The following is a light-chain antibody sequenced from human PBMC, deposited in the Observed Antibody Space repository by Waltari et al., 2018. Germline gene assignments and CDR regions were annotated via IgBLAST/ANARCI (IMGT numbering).Light chain of an antibody. Sequence: DIQMTQSPSTLSASVGDRVTITCRTSQSVASWVAWYQQKPGKAPKLLIYKASTLESGVPSRFSGSGSGTEFTLSITSLQPDDFATYYCQQYNNSSPFAFGPGTRGDIK. CDR2: KAS. V-gene: IGKV1-5*03. J-gene: IGKJ3*01. CDR3: QQYNNSSPFA. CDR1: QSVASW.